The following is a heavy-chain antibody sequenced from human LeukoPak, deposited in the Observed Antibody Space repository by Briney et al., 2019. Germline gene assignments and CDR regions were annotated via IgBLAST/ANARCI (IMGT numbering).Heavy chain of an antibody. CDR3: AKVIAAAGTFQH. J-gene: IGHJ1*01. D-gene: IGHD6-13*01. CDR1: GFTFSSYA. V-gene: IGHV3-23*01. Sequence: YPGGSLRLSCAASGFTFSSYAMSWVRQAPGKGLEWVSAISGSGGSTYYADSVKGRFTISRDNSKNTLYLQMNSLRAEDTAVYYCAKVIAAAGTFQHWGQGTLVTVSS. CDR2: ISGSGGST.